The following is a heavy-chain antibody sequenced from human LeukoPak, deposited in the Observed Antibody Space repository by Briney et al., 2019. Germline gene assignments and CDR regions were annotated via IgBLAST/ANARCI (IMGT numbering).Heavy chain of an antibody. CDR2: ISAGGGST. Sequence: PGGSLRLSCAASGFTFSSYGMSWVCQARGKGLEWVSGISAGGGSTHFADCVKGRFTISRDNSKNTLYLQMNSLRAEDTALYYCAKRYSSAWSSFDSWGQGTPVTVSS. CDR1: GFTFSSYG. D-gene: IGHD6-19*01. J-gene: IGHJ4*02. CDR3: AKRYSSAWSSFDS. V-gene: IGHV3-23*01.